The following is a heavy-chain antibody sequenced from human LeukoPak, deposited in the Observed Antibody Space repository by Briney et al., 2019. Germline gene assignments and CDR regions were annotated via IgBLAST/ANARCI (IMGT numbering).Heavy chain of an antibody. D-gene: IGHD3-22*01. CDR1: GFTFSSYG. CDR2: IWYDGSNK. V-gene: IGHV3-33*06. Sequence: GRSLRLSCAASGFTFSSYGMHWVRQAPGKGLEWVAVIWYDGSNKYYADSVKGRFTISRDNSKNTLYLQTNSLRAEDTAVYYCAKFRWYYDSSGYLDYWGQGTLVTVSS. CDR3: AKFRWYYDSSGYLDY. J-gene: IGHJ4*02.